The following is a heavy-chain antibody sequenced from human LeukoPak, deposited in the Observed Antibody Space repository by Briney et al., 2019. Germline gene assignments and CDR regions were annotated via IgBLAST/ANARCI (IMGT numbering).Heavy chain of an antibody. CDR1: GGSISSGSYY. Sequence: PSQTLSLTCTVSGGSISSGSYYWSWIRQPAGKGLEWIGRIYTSGSTNYNPSLKSRVTISVDTSKNQFSLKLSSVTAADTAVYYCARGRVVIARYYFDYWGQGTLVTVSS. V-gene: IGHV4-61*02. CDR2: IYTSGST. D-gene: IGHD2-21*01. CDR3: ARGRVVIARYYFDY. J-gene: IGHJ4*02.